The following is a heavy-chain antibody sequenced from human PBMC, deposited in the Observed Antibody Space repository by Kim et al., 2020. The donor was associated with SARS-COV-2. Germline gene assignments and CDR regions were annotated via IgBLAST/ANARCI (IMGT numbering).Heavy chain of an antibody. CDR3: ARDTIKYYDSSGYPPRSFDP. V-gene: IGHV4-4*02. CDR2: IYHSGST. Sequence: SETLSLTCAVSGGSISSSNWWSWVRQPPGKGLEWIGEIYHSGSTNYNPSLKSRVTISVDKSKNQFSLKLSSVTAADTAVYYCARDTIKYYDSSGYPPRSFDPWGQGTLVTVPS. D-gene: IGHD3-22*01. CDR1: GGSISSSNW. J-gene: IGHJ5*02.